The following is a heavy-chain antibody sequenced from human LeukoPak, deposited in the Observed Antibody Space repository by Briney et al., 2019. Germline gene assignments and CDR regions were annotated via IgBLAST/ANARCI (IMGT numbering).Heavy chain of an antibody. CDR1: GFTLSNYP. Sequence: GGSLRLSCAASGFTLSNYPMGWVRQAPGKGLEWVAFIRYDGSNKYYADSVKGRFTISRDNSKNTLYLQMNSLRAEDTAVYYCAKDRLTIFGVVIIPGNAFDIWGQGTMVTVSS. V-gene: IGHV3-30*02. D-gene: IGHD3-3*01. J-gene: IGHJ3*02. CDR3: AKDRLTIFGVVIIPGNAFDI. CDR2: IRYDGSNK.